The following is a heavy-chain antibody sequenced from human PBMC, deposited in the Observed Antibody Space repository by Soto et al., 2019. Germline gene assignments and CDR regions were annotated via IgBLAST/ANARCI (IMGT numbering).Heavy chain of an antibody. J-gene: IGHJ5*02. CDR3: ARAISGYVT. V-gene: IGHV1-3*04. Sequence: QVQLVQSGAEVKKPGASVKVSCKASGITYTTYAIHWVRQAPGQGLVWMGWINTGNGNTRYSQRFQGRVTLTPDTSASTAYMGLSSLTSEDTAVYYCARAISGYVTWGQGTLITVSS. CDR2: INTGNGNT. D-gene: IGHD5-12*01. CDR1: GITYTTYA.